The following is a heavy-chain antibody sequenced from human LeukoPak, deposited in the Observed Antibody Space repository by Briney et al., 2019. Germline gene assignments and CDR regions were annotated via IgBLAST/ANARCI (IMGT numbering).Heavy chain of an antibody. CDR3: ARVSSYPRFLEWLYYYYYMDV. CDR2: ISSSGSTI. CDR1: GFTFSDYY. J-gene: IGHJ6*03. Sequence: GGSLRLSCAASGFTFSDYYMSWIRQAPGKGLEWVSYISSSGSTIYYADSVKGRFTISRDNAKNSLYLQMNSLRAEDTAVYYCARVSSYPRFLEWLYYYYYMDVWGKGTTVTVSS. V-gene: IGHV3-11*01. D-gene: IGHD3-3*01.